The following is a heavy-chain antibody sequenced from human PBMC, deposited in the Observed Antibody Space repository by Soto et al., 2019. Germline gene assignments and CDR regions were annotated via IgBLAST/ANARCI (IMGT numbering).Heavy chain of an antibody. V-gene: IGHV3-74*01. J-gene: IGHJ4*02. CDR3: AKDMNSVPEY. Sequence: GGSLRLSCAASGFTFSSYWMYWVRQAPGKGLVWVSRIKTDGSITSYADSVKGRFTVSRDNTRDMLYLQMNSLRAEDTAVYYCAKDMNSVPEYWGQGTLVTVSS. CDR1: GFTFSSYW. D-gene: IGHD1-7*01. CDR2: IKTDGSIT.